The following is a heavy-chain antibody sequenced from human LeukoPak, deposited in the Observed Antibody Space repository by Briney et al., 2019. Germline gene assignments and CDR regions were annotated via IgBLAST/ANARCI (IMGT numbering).Heavy chain of an antibody. J-gene: IGHJ4*02. CDR1: GGSFSTYY. CDR2: IYYSGST. CDR3: ARTPRDGDFSYYFDY. Sequence: SETLSLTCTVSGGSFSTYYWSWIRQPPGKGLEWIGYIYYSGSTNYNPSLKSRVTISVDTSKNQFSLKLSSVTAADTAVYYCARTPRDGDFSYYFDYWGQGTLVTVSS. V-gene: IGHV4-59*01. D-gene: IGHD4-17*01.